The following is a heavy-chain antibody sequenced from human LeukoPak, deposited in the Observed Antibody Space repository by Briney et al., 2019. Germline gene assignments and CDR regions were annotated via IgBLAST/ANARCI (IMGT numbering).Heavy chain of an antibody. V-gene: IGHV3-53*01. Sequence: GGSLRLSCAASGFTVGSTYMSWVRQAPGKGLEWVSAIYSGGSTYYADSVKGRFTISRDNPKNAVYLQMSSLRAEDTAVYYCAIELGDPGDYWGQGTLVTVSS. D-gene: IGHD2-21*02. J-gene: IGHJ4*02. CDR3: AIELGDPGDY. CDR1: GFTVGSTY. CDR2: IYSGGST.